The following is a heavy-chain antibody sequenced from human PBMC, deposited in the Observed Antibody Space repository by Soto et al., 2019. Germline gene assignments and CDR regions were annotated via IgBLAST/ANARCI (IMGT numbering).Heavy chain of an antibody. V-gene: IGHV5-10-1*01. J-gene: IGHJ6*02. Sequence: PGESLKISCKGSGYSFTSYWISWVRQMPGKGLEWMGRIDPSDSYTNYSPSFQGHVTISADKSISTAYLQWSSLKASDTAMYYCATTGNIVAHPRGYYYYGMDVWGQGTTVTVSS. CDR1: GYSFTSYW. CDR3: ATTGNIVAHPRGYYYYGMDV. CDR2: IDPSDSYT. D-gene: IGHD5-12*01.